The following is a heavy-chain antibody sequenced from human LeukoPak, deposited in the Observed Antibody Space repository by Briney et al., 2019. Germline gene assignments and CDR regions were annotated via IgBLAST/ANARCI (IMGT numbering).Heavy chain of an antibody. D-gene: IGHD2-15*01. CDR1: GFTFSSYA. CDR3: AKEAGWYCSGGSCYNDY. Sequence: GGSLRLSCAASGFTFSSYAMSWVRQAPGKGLEWVSAISGSGGSTYYADSVKGRFTISRDNSKNTLYLQMNSLRAEDTAVYYCAKEAGWYCSGGSCYNDYWGQGTLVTVSS. V-gene: IGHV3-23*01. J-gene: IGHJ4*02. CDR2: ISGSGGST.